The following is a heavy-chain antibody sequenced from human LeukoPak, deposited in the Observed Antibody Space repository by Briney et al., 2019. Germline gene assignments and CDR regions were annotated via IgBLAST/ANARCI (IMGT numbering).Heavy chain of an antibody. Sequence: GGSPRLSCAASGFTLSTYWMHWVRQAPGKGLVWVSYISSDGSHTSYADSVKGRITISRDSAKNTLYLQMNSLRAEDTAVYYCVRDGERSFDIWGQGTMVTVSS. CDR1: GFTLSTYW. V-gene: IGHV3-74*01. D-gene: IGHD2-21*01. CDR2: ISSDGSHT. CDR3: VRDGERSFDI. J-gene: IGHJ3*02.